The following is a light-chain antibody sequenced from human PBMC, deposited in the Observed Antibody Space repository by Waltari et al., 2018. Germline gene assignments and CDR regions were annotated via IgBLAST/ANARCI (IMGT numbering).Light chain of an antibody. Sequence: QSALTQPASVSGSPGQSITISCTGTSSDVGGYNYVSWYQQHPGKAPKLMVYEVRNLPSGVSNRFSGSKSGNTASLTISGLQAEDEADYYCSSYTSSSTVVFGGGTKLTVL. CDR3: SSYTSSSTVV. CDR1: SSDVGGYNY. V-gene: IGLV2-14*01. CDR2: EVR. J-gene: IGLJ2*01.